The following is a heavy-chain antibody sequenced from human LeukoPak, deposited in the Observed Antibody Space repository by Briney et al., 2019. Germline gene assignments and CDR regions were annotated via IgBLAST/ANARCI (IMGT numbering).Heavy chain of an antibody. D-gene: IGHD1-26*01. V-gene: IGHV4-39*01. J-gene: IGHJ4*02. CDR2: IYYSGST. CDR3: ASGSYYVTYY. CDR1: GGSISSSSYY. Sequence: SETLSLTCTVSGGSISSSSYYWGWIRQPPGKGLEWIGSIYYSGSTYYNPSLKSRVTISVDTSKNQFSLKQSSVTAADTAMYYCASGSYYVTYYWGQGTLVTVSS.